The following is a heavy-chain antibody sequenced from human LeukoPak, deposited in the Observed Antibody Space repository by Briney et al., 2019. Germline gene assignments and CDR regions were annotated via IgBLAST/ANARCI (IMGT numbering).Heavy chain of an antibody. V-gene: IGHV1-2*02. CDR3: ARGRVTIFGVVIMNYYYMDV. J-gene: IGHJ6*03. Sequence: GASVKVSCKASGYTFTGYYMHWVRQAPGQGLEWMGWINPNSGGTNYAQKFQGRVTMTRDTSISTAYMELSRLRSDDTAVYYCARGRVTIFGVVIMNYYYMDVWGKGTTVTVSS. CDR1: GYTFTGYY. D-gene: IGHD3-3*01. CDR2: INPNSGGT.